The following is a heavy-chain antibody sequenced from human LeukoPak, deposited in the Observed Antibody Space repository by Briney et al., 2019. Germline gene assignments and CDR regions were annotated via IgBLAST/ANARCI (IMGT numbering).Heavy chain of an antibody. Sequence: ASVKVSCKASGYTFTSYGISWVRQAPGQGLEWMGWISAYNGNTNYAQKLQGRVTMTTDTSTSTAYMELRSLRSDDTAVYYCARAPRVVVPATTRFDPWGQGTLVTVSS. CDR3: ARAPRVVVPATTRFDP. CDR1: GYTFTSYG. J-gene: IGHJ5*02. CDR2: ISAYNGNT. D-gene: IGHD2-2*01. V-gene: IGHV1-18*01.